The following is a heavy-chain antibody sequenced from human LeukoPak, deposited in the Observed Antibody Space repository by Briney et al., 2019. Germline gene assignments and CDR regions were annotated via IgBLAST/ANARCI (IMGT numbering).Heavy chain of an antibody. J-gene: IGHJ4*02. CDR2: IYYSGTT. CDR1: GGSIGNYY. D-gene: IGHD1-14*01. CDR3: ARQNRQVADLAH. V-gene: IGHV4-59*08. Sequence: SETLSLTCTVSGGSIGNYYWSWLRQSPGKGLEGIGYIYYSGTTNYSPSLNTPFTISVHMSKNQFSLKLNSVTAATPAVYYCARQNRQVADLAHWGQGTLVTVSS.